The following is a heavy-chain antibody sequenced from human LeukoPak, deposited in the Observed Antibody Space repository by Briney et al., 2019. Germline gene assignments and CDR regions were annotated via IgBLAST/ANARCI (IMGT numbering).Heavy chain of an antibody. D-gene: IGHD3-22*01. CDR1: GGSFSGYY. Sequence: SETLSLTCAVYGGSFSGYYRSWIRQPPGKGLEWIGEINHSGSTNYNPSLKSRVTISVDTSENQFSLKLSSVTAADTAVYYCARATPPTPRWATTWLAFQHWGQGTLVTVSS. J-gene: IGHJ1*01. CDR2: INHSGST. V-gene: IGHV4-34*01. CDR3: ARATPPTPRWATTWLAFQH.